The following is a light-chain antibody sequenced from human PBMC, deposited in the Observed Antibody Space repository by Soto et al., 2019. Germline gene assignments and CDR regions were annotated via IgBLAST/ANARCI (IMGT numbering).Light chain of an antibody. Sequence: EIVLTQSPATLSLSPGERATLSCRASQGVSSYLAWYQQKPGQAPRLLIYDASNRATGIPARFSGSGPGTDFTLAISRLEREDVAVYDCQQRSNWQPGSTFGQGTRLEIK. J-gene: IGKJ5*01. CDR2: DAS. CDR3: QQRSNWQPGST. V-gene: IGKV3D-11*01. CDR1: QGVSSY.